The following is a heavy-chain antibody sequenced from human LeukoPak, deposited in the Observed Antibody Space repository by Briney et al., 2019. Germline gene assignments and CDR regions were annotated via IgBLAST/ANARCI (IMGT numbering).Heavy chain of an antibody. Sequence: GASVKVSCKASGYTFTSYGISWVRQAPGQGLEWMGWISAYNGNTNYAQKLQGRVTMTTDTSTSTAYMELRSLRSDDTAVYYCARLNYGSGSYSGWFDPWGQGTLVTVSS. CDR2: ISAYNGNT. V-gene: IGHV1-18*01. CDR1: GYTFTSYG. J-gene: IGHJ5*02. D-gene: IGHD3-10*01. CDR3: ARLNYGSGSYSGWFDP.